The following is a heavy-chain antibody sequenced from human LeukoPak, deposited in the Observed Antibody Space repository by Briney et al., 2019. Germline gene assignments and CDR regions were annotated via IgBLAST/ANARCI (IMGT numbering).Heavy chain of an antibody. J-gene: IGHJ4*02. Sequence: GGSLRLSCAASGFTFSDHYMDWVRLAPGKGLEWVGRIKNKANSYNTEYAASVKGRFTISRDDSKNSLYLQMNSLGSEDSALSYCTRVRLGAATRYFDYWGQGTLVTVSS. CDR2: IKNKANSYNT. D-gene: IGHD1-26*01. CDR3: TRVRLGAATRYFDY. V-gene: IGHV3-72*01. CDR1: GFTFSDHY.